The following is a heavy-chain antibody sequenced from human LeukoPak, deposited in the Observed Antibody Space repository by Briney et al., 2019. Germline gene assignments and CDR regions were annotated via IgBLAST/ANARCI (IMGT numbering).Heavy chain of an antibody. D-gene: IGHD1-1*01. CDR1: GFTFSSYA. CDR2: ISSSSSYI. J-gene: IGHJ6*03. CDR3: AINEGRDYYYYMDV. V-gene: IGHV3-23*01. Sequence: PGGSLRLSCAASGFTFSSYAMSWVRQAPGKGLEWVSSISSSSSYIYYADSVKGRFTISRDNSKNTLYLQMNSLRAEDTAVYYCAINEGRDYYYYMDVWGKGTTVTVSS.